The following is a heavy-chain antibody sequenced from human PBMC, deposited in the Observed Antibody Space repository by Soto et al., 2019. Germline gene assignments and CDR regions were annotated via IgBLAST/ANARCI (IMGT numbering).Heavy chain of an antibody. CDR1: GGSFRRYA. V-gene: IGHV1-69*01. J-gene: IGHJ4*02. CDR2: IIPILGAA. CDR3: AGGSLVVRSGGSPNDY. D-gene: IGHD2-15*01. Sequence: QVQLVQSGAEVQKPGSSVKVSCKTFGGSFRRYAITWVRQAPGQGLEWMGGIIPILGAANYAQKFQGRVTISADESTNTADLEMHSLTSDDTAVYYFAGGSLVVRSGGSPNDYWGQGTLVTVSS.